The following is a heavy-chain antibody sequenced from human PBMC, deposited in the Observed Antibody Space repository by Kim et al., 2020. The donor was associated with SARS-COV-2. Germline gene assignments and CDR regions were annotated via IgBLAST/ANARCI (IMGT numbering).Heavy chain of an antibody. CDR2: ISGSGGST. CDR3: AKGGDIAVAGTDFYYYGMDV. CDR1: GFTFSSYA. D-gene: IGHD6-19*01. Sequence: GGSLRLSCAASGFTFSSYAMSWVRQAPGKGLEWVSAISGSGGSTYYADSVKGRFTISRDNSKNTLYLQMNSLRAEDTAVYYCAKGGDIAVAGTDFYYYGMDVWGQGTTVTVSS. J-gene: IGHJ6*02. V-gene: IGHV3-23*01.